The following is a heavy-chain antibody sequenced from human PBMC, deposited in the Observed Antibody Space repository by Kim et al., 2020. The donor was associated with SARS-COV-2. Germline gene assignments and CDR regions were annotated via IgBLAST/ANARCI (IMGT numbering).Heavy chain of an antibody. J-gene: IGHJ3*02. CDR2: ISAYNGNT. CDR3: ARENYDFWSGLHDAFDI. CDR1: GYTFTSYG. Sequence: ASVKVSCKASGYTFTSYGISWVRQAPGQGLEWMGWISAYNGNTNYAQKLRGRVTMTTDTSTSTAYMELRSLRSDDTAVYYCARENYDFWSGLHDAFDIWGQGTMVTVSS. D-gene: IGHD3-3*01. V-gene: IGHV1-18*01.